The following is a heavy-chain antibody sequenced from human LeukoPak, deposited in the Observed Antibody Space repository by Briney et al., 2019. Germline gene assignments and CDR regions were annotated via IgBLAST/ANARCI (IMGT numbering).Heavy chain of an antibody. J-gene: IGHJ4*02. CDR2: ISLKSGSA. CDR3: ARVSYLRPCQLDS. Sequence: ASVKVSCKTSGYTFVNYGINWVRQAPGQGLEWMGWISLKSGSAGYAQRVQGRVTLTTDTSTNTAYMELRSLRADDTAVYYCARVSYLRPCQLDSWGQGTLVSIPS. D-gene: IGHD2-2*02. V-gene: IGHV1-18*01. CDR1: GYTFVNYG.